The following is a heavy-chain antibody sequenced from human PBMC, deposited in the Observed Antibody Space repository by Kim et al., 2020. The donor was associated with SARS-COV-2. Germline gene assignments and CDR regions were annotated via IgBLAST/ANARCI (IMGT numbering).Heavy chain of an antibody. CDR2: IYYSGST. Sequence: SETLSLTCTVSGGSISSYYWSWIRQPPGKGLEWIGYIYYSGSTNYNPSLKSRVTISVDTSKNQFSLKLSSVTAADTAVYYCARGGKVATDGRYYYGMDLWGQGTTVTVSS. V-gene: IGHV4-59*01. CDR3: ARGGKVATDGRYYYGMDL. J-gene: IGHJ6*02. D-gene: IGHD5-12*01. CDR1: GGSISSYY.